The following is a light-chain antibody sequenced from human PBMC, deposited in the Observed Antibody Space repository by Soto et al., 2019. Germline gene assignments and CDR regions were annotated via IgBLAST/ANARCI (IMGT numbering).Light chain of an antibody. CDR1: QGIGSY. V-gene: IGKV1-9*01. J-gene: IGKJ5*01. Sequence: DIHLTQSPSFLSASVGDRVTITCRASQGIGSYLAWYQQKPGKAPKLLIYAASTLQRGVPSRFSGTGSGTEFTLTISSLQPEDFATYYCQQLTSFPITFGQGTRLEI. CDR3: QQLTSFPIT. CDR2: AAS.